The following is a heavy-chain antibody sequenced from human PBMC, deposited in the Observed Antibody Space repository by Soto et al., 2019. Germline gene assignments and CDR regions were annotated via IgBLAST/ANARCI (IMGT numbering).Heavy chain of an antibody. Sequence: QVQLVESGGGVVQPGRSLRLSCAASGFTFSSYAMHWVRQAPGTGLEWVAVISYDGSNKYYADSVKGRFTISRDNSKNTLYLQMNSLRAEDTAVYYCARPLYQYDILTGHDYWGQGTLVTVSS. V-gene: IGHV3-30-3*01. J-gene: IGHJ4*02. CDR2: ISYDGSNK. D-gene: IGHD3-9*01. CDR3: ARPLYQYDILTGHDY. CDR1: GFTFSSYA.